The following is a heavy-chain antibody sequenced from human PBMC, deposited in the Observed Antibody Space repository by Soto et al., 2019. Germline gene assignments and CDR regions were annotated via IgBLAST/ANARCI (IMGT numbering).Heavy chain of an antibody. V-gene: IGHV1-69*13. CDR3: ASNVDTAMAPSGY. J-gene: IGHJ4*02. Sequence: SVKVSCNASGGTFSSYAISWLRQAPGQGLEWMGGIIPIFGTANYAQKFQGRVTITADESTSTAYMELSSLRSEDTAVYYCASNVDTAMAPSGYWGQGTLVTVSS. D-gene: IGHD5-18*01. CDR1: GGTFSSYA. CDR2: IIPIFGTA.